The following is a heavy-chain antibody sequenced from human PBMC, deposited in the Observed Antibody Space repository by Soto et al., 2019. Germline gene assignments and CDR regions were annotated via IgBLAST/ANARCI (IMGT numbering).Heavy chain of an antibody. CDR2: LSGSGDST. D-gene: IGHD2-21*01. J-gene: IGHJ4*02. CDR1: RFIFNTYA. Sequence: EVQLLESGGGLVQPGGSLRLSCVASRFIFNTYAMSRVRQAPGKGLEWVSSLSGSGDSTYYADSVKGRFTISRDTSKKTLYLQMNSLRAEDTAVYYCNSDIVASIDDWGQGTLVTVSS. CDR3: NSDIVASIDD. V-gene: IGHV3-23*01.